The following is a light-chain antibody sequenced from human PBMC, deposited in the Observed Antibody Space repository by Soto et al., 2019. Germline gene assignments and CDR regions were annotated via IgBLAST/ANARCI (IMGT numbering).Light chain of an antibody. J-gene: IGKJ1*01. CDR2: KAS. V-gene: IGKV1-5*03. Sequence: DIQMTQSPSTLSASVGDRVTITCRASQSISVWLAWYQQKAGKAPNLLIYKASRSESGVPSRFSGSGSETEFTPTISGLQPGDSATYYCQQYNSYSPTFG. CDR1: QSISVW. CDR3: QQYNSYSPT.